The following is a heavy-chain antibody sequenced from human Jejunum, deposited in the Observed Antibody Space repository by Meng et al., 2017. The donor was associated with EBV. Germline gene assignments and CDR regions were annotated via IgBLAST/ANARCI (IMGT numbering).Heavy chain of an antibody. CDR2: IYWDNDK. CDR3: AHRRYLRGSWSFGDFDY. J-gene: IGHJ4*02. D-gene: IGHD3-16*01. V-gene: IGHV2-5*02. CDR1: GFSIITNGVG. Sequence: QHTLKESGPSLVITTQTLPLPCTLSGFSIITNGVGVGWIRQLPGKAPEWLALIYWDNDKFYNPSLKSRLTIAKDTSKNQVVLTVTSMDPVDTAIYYCAHRRYLRGSWSFGDFDYWGQGTLVTVSS.